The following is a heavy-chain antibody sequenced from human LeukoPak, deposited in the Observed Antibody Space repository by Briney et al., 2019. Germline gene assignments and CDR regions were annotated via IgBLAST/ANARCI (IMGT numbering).Heavy chain of an antibody. D-gene: IGHD3-10*01. V-gene: IGHV1-69*04. Sequence: GASVKVSCKASGGTFSSYAISWVRQAPGQGLEWMGRIIPILGIANYAQKFQGRVTITADKSTSTAYMELSSLRSEDTAVYYCARGIPRGGPLEYWGQGTLVTVSS. J-gene: IGHJ4*02. CDR3: ARGIPRGGPLEY. CDR2: IIPILGIA. CDR1: GGTFSSYA.